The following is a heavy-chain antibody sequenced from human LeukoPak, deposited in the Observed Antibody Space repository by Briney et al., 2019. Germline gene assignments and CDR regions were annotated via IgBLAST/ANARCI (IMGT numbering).Heavy chain of an antibody. CDR3: ARGGGRKGGAPIAAAGTFAYPFDY. J-gene: IGHJ4*02. D-gene: IGHD6-13*01. CDR1: GFTFSSYS. CDR2: ISSSSSYI. Sequence: GGSLRLSCAASGFTFSSYSMNWVRQAPGKGLEWVSSISSSSSYIYYADSVKGRFTISRDNARNSLYLQMNSLRAEDTAVYYCARGGGRKGGAPIAAAGTFAYPFDYWGQGTLVTVSS. V-gene: IGHV3-21*01.